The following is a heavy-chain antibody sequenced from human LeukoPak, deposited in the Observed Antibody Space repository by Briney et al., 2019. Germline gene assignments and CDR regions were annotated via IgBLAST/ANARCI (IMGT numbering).Heavy chain of an antibody. CDR3: ARAAAGTGRATY. V-gene: IGHV1-69*13. CDR1: GGTFSSYA. CDR2: IIPIFGTA. Sequence: SVKVSCKASGGTFSSYAISWVRQAPGQGLEWMGGIIPIFGTANYAQKFQGRVTITADESTSTAYMELSSLRSEDTAVYYCARAAAGTGRATYWGQGTLVTVSS. J-gene: IGHJ4*02. D-gene: IGHD6-13*01.